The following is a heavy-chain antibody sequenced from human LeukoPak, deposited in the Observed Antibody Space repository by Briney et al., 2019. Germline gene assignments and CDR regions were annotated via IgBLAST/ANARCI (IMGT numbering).Heavy chain of an antibody. J-gene: IGHJ5*02. Sequence: KASETLSLTCAVSGGSIRDYQWSWIRQPPGKGLEWIGHINTNGRTDYNPSLRSRLTFSVDTSRDQFSLKLSSVTAADTAVYYCARHHPDIVVVPAAMLWFDPWGQGTLVTVSS. CDR3: ARHHPDIVVVPAAMLWFDP. V-gene: IGHV4-4*09. CDR2: INTNGRT. D-gene: IGHD2-2*01. CDR1: GGSIRDYQ.